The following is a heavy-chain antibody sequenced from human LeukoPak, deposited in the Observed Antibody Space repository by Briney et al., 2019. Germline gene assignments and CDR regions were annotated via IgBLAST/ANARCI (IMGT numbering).Heavy chain of an antibody. CDR1: GGSFSGYY. Sequence: SETLSLTCSVYGGSFSGYYWSWIRQPPGKGLEWIGEINHSGSTNYNPSLKSRVTISVDTPKNQFSLKLSSVTAADTAVYYCARLVYCSSTSCRNDYWGQGTLVTVSS. CDR3: ARLVYCSSTSCRNDY. J-gene: IGHJ4*02. V-gene: IGHV4-34*01. CDR2: INHSGST. D-gene: IGHD2-2*01.